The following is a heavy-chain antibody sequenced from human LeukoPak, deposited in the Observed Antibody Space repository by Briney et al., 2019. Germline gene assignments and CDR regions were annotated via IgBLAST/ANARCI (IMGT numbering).Heavy chain of an antibody. Sequence: ASVKVSCKASGYTFTGYYMHWVRQAPGQGLEWMGWINPNSGGTNYAQKFQGRVTMTRDTSISTAYMELSRLRSDDTAVYYCARDGNWNYLIRRQRSFDYWGQGTLVTVSS. V-gene: IGHV1-2*02. J-gene: IGHJ4*02. CDR1: GYTFTGYY. CDR3: ARDGNWNYLIRRQRSFDY. D-gene: IGHD1-7*01. CDR2: INPNSGGT.